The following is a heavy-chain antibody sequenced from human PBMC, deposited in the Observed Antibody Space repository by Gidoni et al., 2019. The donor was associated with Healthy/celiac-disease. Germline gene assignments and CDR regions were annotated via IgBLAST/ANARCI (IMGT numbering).Heavy chain of an antibody. D-gene: IGHD3-16*01. CDR2: ISYDGSNK. CDR3: ARALDQTWGGFLDY. J-gene: IGHJ4*02. V-gene: IGHV3-30-3*01. Sequence: QVQLVESGGGVVQPGRSLRLSCAASGFTFSSYAMHWVRQAPGKGLEWVAVISYDGSNKYYADSVKGRFTISRDNSKNTLYLQMNSLRAEDTAVYYCARALDQTWGGFLDYWGQGTLVTVSS. CDR1: GFTFSSYA.